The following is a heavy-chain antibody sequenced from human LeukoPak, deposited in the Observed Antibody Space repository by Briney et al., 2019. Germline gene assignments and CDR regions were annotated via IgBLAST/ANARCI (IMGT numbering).Heavy chain of an antibody. CDR3: TTGATVVNFDY. CDR1: GFTFSNAW. Sequence: GGSLRLSCAASGFTFSNAWMSWVRQAPGKGLEWVGRIKSKTDGRTTDYAAPVKGRFTISRDDSKNTLYLQMNSLKTEDTAVYYCTTGATVVNFDYWGQGTLVTVSS. CDR2: IKSKTDGRTT. D-gene: IGHD4-23*01. J-gene: IGHJ4*02. V-gene: IGHV3-15*01.